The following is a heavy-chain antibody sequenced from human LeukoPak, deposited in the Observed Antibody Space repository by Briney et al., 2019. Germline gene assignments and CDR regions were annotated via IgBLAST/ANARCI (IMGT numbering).Heavy chain of an antibody. CDR1: GGSISTYY. J-gene: IGHJ3*02. D-gene: IGHD3-10*01. V-gene: IGHV4-59*08. Sequence: SETLSLTCTVSGGSISTYYWSWIRQPPGKGLEWIGYIYYSGSTNYNPSLKSRVTISLDTSKNQFSLKLSSVTAADAAVYYCARASVLLWFGELLPGAFDIWGQGTMVTVSS. CDR2: IYYSGST. CDR3: ARASVLLWFGELLPGAFDI.